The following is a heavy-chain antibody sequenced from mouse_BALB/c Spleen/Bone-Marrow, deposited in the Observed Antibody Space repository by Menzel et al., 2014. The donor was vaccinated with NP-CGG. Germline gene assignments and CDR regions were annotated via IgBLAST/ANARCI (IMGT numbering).Heavy chain of an antibody. Sequence: QVQLKESGPGLVQPSQSLSITCTVSGFSLTSYGVHWVRQSPGKGLEWLGVIWRGGSTDYNEAFMSRLSITKDNSKSQVFFKMNSLQADDTAIYYCAKNEGGQLGPYWGQGTLVTVPA. J-gene: IGHJ3*01. CDR3: AKNEGGQLGPY. D-gene: IGHD3-2*01. CDR2: IWRGGST. V-gene: IGHV2-5*01. CDR1: GFSLTSYG.